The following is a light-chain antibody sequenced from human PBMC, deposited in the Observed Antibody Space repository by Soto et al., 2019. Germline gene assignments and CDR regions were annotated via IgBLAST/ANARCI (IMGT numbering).Light chain of an antibody. Sequence: EIVLTQSPGTLSLSPGERATLSCRASQSVSSSYLAWYQQKPGQAPRLLIYGASSRATSIPDRFSGSGSGTDFTLTISRLEPEDFAVSYCQQYGSSPRTFGPGTKVDIK. CDR1: QSVSSSY. V-gene: IGKV3-20*01. J-gene: IGKJ3*01. CDR3: QQYGSSPRT. CDR2: GAS.